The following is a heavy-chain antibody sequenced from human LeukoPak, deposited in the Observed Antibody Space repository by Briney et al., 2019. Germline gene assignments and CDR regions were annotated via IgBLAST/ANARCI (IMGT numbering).Heavy chain of an antibody. V-gene: IGHV3-23*01. D-gene: IGHD5-12*01. CDR2: ISGSAGRT. CDR3: AKDQGYSGYDPLDY. CDR1: GCTFSSYA. J-gene: IGHJ4*02. Sequence: PGGSLRLSCAASGCTFSSYAMTWVRQAPGKGLEWVSAISGSAGRTYYADSVKGRFTISRDNSKNTLYLQMNSLRAEDTAVYYCAKDQGYSGYDPLDYWGQGTLVTVSS.